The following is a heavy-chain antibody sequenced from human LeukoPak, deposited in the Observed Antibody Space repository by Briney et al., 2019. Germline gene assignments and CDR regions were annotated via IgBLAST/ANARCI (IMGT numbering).Heavy chain of an antibody. CDR3: ARGARIAALGN. CDR1: GGSFSGYY. J-gene: IGHJ4*02. V-gene: IGHV4-34*01. D-gene: IGHD6-6*01. Sequence: SETLSLTCAVYGGSFSGYYWSWIRQPPGKGLEWIGEISHSGSTNYNPSLKSRVTISVDTSKNQFSLKLSSVTAADTAVYYCARGARIAALGNWGQGTLVTVSS. CDR2: ISHSGST.